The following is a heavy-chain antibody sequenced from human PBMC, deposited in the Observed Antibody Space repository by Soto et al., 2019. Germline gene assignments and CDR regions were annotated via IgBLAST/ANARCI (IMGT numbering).Heavy chain of an antibody. J-gene: IGHJ5*01. CDR3: AHRLGYCSGGSCFFPLGFDS. CDR2: IYWDDDK. V-gene: IGHV2-5*02. D-gene: IGHD2-15*01. Sequence: SGPTLVNPTQTLTLTCTFSGFSLSTSGVGVGWIRQPPGKALEWLALIYWDDDKRYSPSLKSRLTITKDTSKNQVVLTMTNMDPVDTATYYCAHRLGYCSGGSCFFPLGFDSWGQGTLVTVSS. CDR1: GFSLSTSGVG.